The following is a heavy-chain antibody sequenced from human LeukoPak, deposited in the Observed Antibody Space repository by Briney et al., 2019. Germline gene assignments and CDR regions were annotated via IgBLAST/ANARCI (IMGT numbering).Heavy chain of an antibody. V-gene: IGHV3-33*06. CDR3: AKDRNGSGSNYYYYYYMDV. J-gene: IGHJ6*03. D-gene: IGHD3-10*01. Sequence: QPGRSLRLSCAASGFTFSSYGMHWVRQAPGKGLEWVAVIWYDGSNKYYADSVKGRFTISRDNSKNTLYLQMNSLRAEDTAVYYCAKDRNGSGSNYYYYYYMDVWGKGTTVTVSS. CDR1: GFTFSSYG. CDR2: IWYDGSNK.